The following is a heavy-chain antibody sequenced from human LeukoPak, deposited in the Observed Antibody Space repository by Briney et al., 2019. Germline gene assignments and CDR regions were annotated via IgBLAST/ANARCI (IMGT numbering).Heavy chain of an antibody. J-gene: IGHJ5*02. V-gene: IGHV4-4*07. Sequence: PSETLSLTCTVSGGSISSYYWSWIRQPAGKGLEWIGRIYTSGSTNYNPSLKSRVTMSVDTSKNQFSLKLSSVTAADTAVYYCARGRYYYGSGSYPFDPWGQGTLVTVSS. CDR3: ARGRYYYGSGSYPFDP. CDR2: IYTSGST. CDR1: GGSISSYY. D-gene: IGHD3-10*01.